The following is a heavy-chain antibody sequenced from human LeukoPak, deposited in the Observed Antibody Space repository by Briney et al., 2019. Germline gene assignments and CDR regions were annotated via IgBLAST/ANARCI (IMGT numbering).Heavy chain of an antibody. D-gene: IGHD6-13*01. CDR1: GFTFSSYA. CDR2: ISYDGSNK. V-gene: IGHV3-30*04. Sequence: GGSLRLSCAASGFTFSSYAMHWVRQAPGKGLEWVAVISYDGSNKYYADSVKGRFTISRDNSKSTLYLQTNSLRAEDTAVYYCAEDRLAAAGTFDYWGQGTLVTVSS. CDR3: AEDRLAAAGTFDY. J-gene: IGHJ4*02.